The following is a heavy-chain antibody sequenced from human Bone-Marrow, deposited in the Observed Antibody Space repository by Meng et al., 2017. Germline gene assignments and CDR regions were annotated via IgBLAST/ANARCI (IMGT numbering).Heavy chain of an antibody. J-gene: IGHJ2*01. V-gene: IGHV4-4*02. Sequence: QGQPRRRGQGLGKPWGPLSLTCAVSGGSIRSSNWWSWVRQPPGKGLEWIGEIYHSGSTNYNPSLKSRVTISVDKSKNQFSLKLSSVTAADTAVYYCARVRVEYWYFDLWGRGTLVTVSS. CDR3: ARVRVEYWYFDL. CDR2: IYHSGST. CDR1: GGSIRSSNW.